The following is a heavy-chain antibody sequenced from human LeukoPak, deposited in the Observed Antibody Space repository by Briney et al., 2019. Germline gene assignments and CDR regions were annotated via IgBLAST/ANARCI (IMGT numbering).Heavy chain of an antibody. CDR2: ISAYNGNT. Sequence: GGSLRLSCAASGFTFTSYGISWVRQAPGQGLEWMGWISAYNGNTNYAQKLQGRVTMTTDTSTSTAYMELRSLRSDDTAVYYCAREIDSEDDAFDIWGQGTMVTVSS. D-gene: IGHD1-14*01. CDR1: GFTFTSYG. V-gene: IGHV1-18*01. CDR3: AREIDSEDDAFDI. J-gene: IGHJ3*02.